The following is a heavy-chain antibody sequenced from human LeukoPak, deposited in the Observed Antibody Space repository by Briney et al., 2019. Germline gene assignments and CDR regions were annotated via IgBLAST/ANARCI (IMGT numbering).Heavy chain of an antibody. V-gene: IGHV1-18*01. J-gene: IGHJ3*02. CDR2: ISAYNGNT. CDR3: ARDTPQLRFGSAFDI. D-gene: IGHD3-10*01. Sequence: GASVKVSCKASGYTFTSYGISWVRQAPGQGLEWMGWISAYNGNTNYAQKLQGRVTMTTDTSTSTAYMELRSLRSDDTAVYYCARDTPQLRFGSAFDIWGQGTMVTVSS. CDR1: GYTFTSYG.